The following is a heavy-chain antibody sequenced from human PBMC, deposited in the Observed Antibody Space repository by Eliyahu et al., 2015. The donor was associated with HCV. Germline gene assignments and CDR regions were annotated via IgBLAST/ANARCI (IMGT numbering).Heavy chain of an antibody. J-gene: IGHJ4*02. CDR2: IGRRGIDI. V-gene: IGHV3-48*03. Sequence: EVKLVESGGGLVQPGESLRLSCAASGFTFSTYEMTWIRQAPGKGLEWVSYIGRRGIDIYYADSVKGRFTVSRXNANNLVYLQMNRLRVGDTAIYYCVRDLGRCSRSGCEGSHGDNWGQGTLVTVSS. CDR1: GFTFSTYE. D-gene: IGHD6-19*01. CDR3: VRDLGRCSRSGCEGSHGDN.